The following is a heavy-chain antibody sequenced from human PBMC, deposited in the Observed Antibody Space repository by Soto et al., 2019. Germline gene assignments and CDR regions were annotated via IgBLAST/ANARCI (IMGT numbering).Heavy chain of an antibody. J-gene: IGHJ4*02. V-gene: IGHV1-18*04. CDR2: ISGYNGNT. CDR1: GYTFTIYG. D-gene: IGHD3-22*01. Sequence: QVQLVQSGAEVKKPGASVKVSCKASGYTFTIYGISWVRQAPGQGLEWMGWISGYNGNTAYAQNLQDRVTLTTDAPTSSVYMELRSLRSDDTAVYYCARVDYYDSSGYYGYWGQGTLITVSS. CDR3: ARVDYYDSSGYYGY.